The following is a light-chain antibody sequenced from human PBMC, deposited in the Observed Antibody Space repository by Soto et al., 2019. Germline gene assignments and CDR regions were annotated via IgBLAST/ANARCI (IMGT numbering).Light chain of an antibody. J-gene: IGKJ4*01. CDR2: AAS. CDR1: QGISTY. Sequence: DLQLTQSPSFLSASVGDRVSITCRASQGISTYLAWYQQKPGNAPKLLIYAASTLQSGVPSRFSGSGSGTEFTLTISSLQPEDCATYYCRQSNSHPLTFGGGTKVEIK. V-gene: IGKV1-9*01. CDR3: RQSNSHPLT.